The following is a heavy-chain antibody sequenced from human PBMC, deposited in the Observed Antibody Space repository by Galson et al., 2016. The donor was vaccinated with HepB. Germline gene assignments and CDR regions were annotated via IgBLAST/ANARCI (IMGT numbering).Heavy chain of an antibody. Sequence: SETLSLTCVVSGVSISSDWWSWVRQSPGKGLEWIGETHHDGTTNYNPSLKSQVSISMDNSKNHFYLRVTSVTAADTAVYYCARAVTFYIDYWGQGTLVTVSS. CDR3: ARAVTFYIDY. D-gene: IGHD3-16*01. CDR2: THHDGTT. V-gene: IGHV4/OR15-8*02. CDR1: GVSISSDW. J-gene: IGHJ4*02.